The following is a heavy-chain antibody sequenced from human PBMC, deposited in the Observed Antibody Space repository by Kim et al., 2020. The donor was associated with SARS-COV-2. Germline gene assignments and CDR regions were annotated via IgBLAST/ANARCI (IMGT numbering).Heavy chain of an antibody. CDR3: ARDVYVWGSYRPLDY. Sequence: GGSLRLSCAASGFTFSSYWMHWVRQAPGKGLVWVSRIKSDGSSTSYADSVKGRFTISRDNAKNTLYLQMNSLRAEDTAVYYCARDVYVWGSYRPLDYWGQRTLPTVS. V-gene: IGHV3-74*01. CDR2: IKSDGSST. D-gene: IGHD3-16*02. CDR1: GFTFSSYW. J-gene: IGHJ4*02.